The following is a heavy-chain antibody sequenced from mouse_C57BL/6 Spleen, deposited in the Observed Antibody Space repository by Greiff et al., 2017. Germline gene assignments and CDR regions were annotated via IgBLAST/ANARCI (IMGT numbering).Heavy chain of an antibody. J-gene: IGHJ2*01. CDR1: GYTFTSYW. V-gene: IGHV1-69*01. D-gene: IGHD3-3*01. CDR2: IDPSDSYT. CDR3: ARGGGTGFDY. Sequence: VQLQQPGAELVMPGASVKLSCKASGYTFTSYWMHWVKQRPGQGLEWIGEIDPSDSYTNYNQKFKGKSTLTVDKSSSTAYMQLSSLTSEDSAVYYGARGGGTGFDYWGQGTTLTVSS.